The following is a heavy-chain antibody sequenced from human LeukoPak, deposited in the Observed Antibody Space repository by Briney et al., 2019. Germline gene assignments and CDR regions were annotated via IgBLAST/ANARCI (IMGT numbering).Heavy chain of an antibody. CDR2: IHYSGST. Sequence: SETLSLTCTVSGASISSYYWSWIRQPPGKGLEWIGYIHYSGSTNYNPSLKSRVTISVDTSKNQFSLKLSSVTAADTAVYFCARALSGDPFDYWGQGTLVTVSS. V-gene: IGHV4-59*01. CDR3: ARALSGDPFDY. D-gene: IGHD7-27*01. J-gene: IGHJ4*02. CDR1: GASISSYY.